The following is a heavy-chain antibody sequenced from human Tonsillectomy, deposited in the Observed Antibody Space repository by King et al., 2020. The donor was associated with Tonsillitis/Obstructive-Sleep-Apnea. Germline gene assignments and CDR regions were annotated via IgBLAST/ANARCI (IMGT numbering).Heavy chain of an antibody. V-gene: IGHV2-26*01. Sequence: VTLKESGPVLVKPTETLTLTCTVSGFSLSNAIMGVSWIRQPPGKALELLAHIFSNDDKSYSTSLKRRLTISKDTSKSQVVLTMTNMDPVDTATYYCARSLYDILTGYYSDYWGQGTLVTVSS. J-gene: IGHJ4*02. CDR2: IFSNDDK. CDR1: GFSLSNAIMG. D-gene: IGHD3-9*01. CDR3: ARSLYDILTGYYSDY.